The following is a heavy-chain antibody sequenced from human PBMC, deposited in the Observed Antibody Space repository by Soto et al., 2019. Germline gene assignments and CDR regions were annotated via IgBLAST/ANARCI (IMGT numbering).Heavy chain of an antibody. V-gene: IGHV1-3*01. CDR3: ARNRPMVRGVIIKVGWFDP. CDR2: INAGNGNT. D-gene: IGHD3-10*01. J-gene: IGHJ5*02. CDR1: GYTFTSYA. Sequence: QVQLVQSGAEVKKPGASVKVSCKASGYTFTSYAMHWVRQAPGQRLEWMGWINAGNGNTKYSQKFQGRVTITRDTSASTAYMELSSLRSEDTAVYYCARNRPMVRGVIIKVGWFDPWGQGTLVTVSS.